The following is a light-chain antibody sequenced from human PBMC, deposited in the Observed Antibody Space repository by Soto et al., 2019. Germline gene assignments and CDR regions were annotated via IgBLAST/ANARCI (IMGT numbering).Light chain of an antibody. CDR1: SSDVGGYNY. CDR2: DVS. V-gene: IGLV2-14*01. CDR3: SSYTSSSPPLYV. J-gene: IGLJ1*01. Sequence: QSALTQPASVSGSPGQSITISCTGPSSDVGGYNYVSWYQQHPGKAPKLMIYDVSNRPSGVSNRFSGSKSGNTASLTISGLQAEDEADYYCSSYTSSSPPLYVFGTGTKATVL.